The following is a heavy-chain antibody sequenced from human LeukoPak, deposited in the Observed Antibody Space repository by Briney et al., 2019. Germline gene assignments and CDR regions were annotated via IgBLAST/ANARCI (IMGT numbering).Heavy chain of an antibody. V-gene: IGHV3-23*01. D-gene: IGHD2/OR15-2a*01. Sequence: GGSLRLSCAASGFTFSSYVMSWVRQAPGKGLEWVSGISGSGGSTYYADSVKGRFTISRDNSKNTLYLQMNGLRAEDTAVYYCAKDLLASFGSFFYFDHWGQGTLVTVSS. CDR1: GFTFSSYV. CDR3: AKDLLASFGSFFYFDH. J-gene: IGHJ4*02. CDR2: ISGSGGST.